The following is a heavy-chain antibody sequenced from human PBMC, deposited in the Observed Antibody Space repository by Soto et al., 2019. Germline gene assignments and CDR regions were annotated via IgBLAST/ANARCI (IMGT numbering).Heavy chain of an antibody. CDR1: GCSISSGSY. V-gene: IGHV4-38-2*02. J-gene: IGHJ4*01. D-gene: IGHD6-19*01. Sequence: SETLSLTCTVSGCSISSGSYWAWIRQPPGKGPEWIASIYHGGTTFYNPSLKSRITISVGTSNNQFSLKLTSVTAADTAVYYCARVHVMVVAGSTFDYWGHGTLVTVSS. CDR3: ARVHVMVVAGSTFDY. CDR2: IYHGGTT.